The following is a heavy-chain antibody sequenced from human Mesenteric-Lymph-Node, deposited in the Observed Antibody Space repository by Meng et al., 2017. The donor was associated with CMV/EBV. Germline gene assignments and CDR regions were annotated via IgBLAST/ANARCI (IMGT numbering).Heavy chain of an antibody. CDR3: ARDSATGTFQDV. V-gene: IGHV3-21*01. CDR1: GFTFSSYT. D-gene: IGHD1-1*01. J-gene: IGHJ6*02. Sequence: GGSLRLSCAASGFTFSSYTMNWVRQAPGKGLEWVSSLSSSSSYIYYADSLKGRFTISRDNAKNSLYLQMNSLRAEDTAVYFCARDSATGTFQDVWGQGTTVTVSS. CDR2: LSSSSSYI.